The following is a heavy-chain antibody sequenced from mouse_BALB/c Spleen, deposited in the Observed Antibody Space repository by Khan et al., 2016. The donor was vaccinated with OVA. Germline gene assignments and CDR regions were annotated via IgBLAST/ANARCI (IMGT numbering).Heavy chain of an antibody. Sequence: VQLQQSGAELARPGASVKMSCKASGYTFTSYTMHWIRQRPGQALEWIGHINPTNYYTNYNQNFKDKATLIVDKSSSTAYMQLSSLTSKVSAVDYCVREWTYDRSDGWFAYWCQGTLVTVSA. J-gene: IGHJ3*01. D-gene: IGHD2-14*01. CDR3: VREWTYDRSDGWFAY. CDR2: INPTNYYT. V-gene: IGHV1-4*01. CDR1: GYTFTSYT.